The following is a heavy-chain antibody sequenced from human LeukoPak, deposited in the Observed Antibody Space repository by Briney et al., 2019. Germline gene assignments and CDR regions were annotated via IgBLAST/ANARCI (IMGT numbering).Heavy chain of an antibody. CDR2: INPNSGGT. CDR3: ARILVGHYYYMDV. Sequence: ASVKVSCKASGYTFTGYYMHWVRQAPGQGLEWMGWINPNSGGTNYAQKFQGWVTMTRDTSISTAYMELSRLRSDDTAVYYCARILVGHYYYMDVWGKGTTVTVSS. CDR1: GYTFTGYY. D-gene: IGHD2-8*02. V-gene: IGHV1-2*04. J-gene: IGHJ6*03.